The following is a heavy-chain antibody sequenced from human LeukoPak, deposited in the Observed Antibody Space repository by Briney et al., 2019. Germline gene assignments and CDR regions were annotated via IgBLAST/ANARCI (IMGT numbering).Heavy chain of an antibody. CDR2: VTPSSGWR. CDR1: GDTFNDYH. CDR3: ATIGVRGSHWDFAQ. J-gene: IGHJ4*02. D-gene: IGHD1-26*01. V-gene: IGHV1-2*02. Sequence: GASVRVSCKAVGDTFNDYHVHWVRQAPGLGAQGLEWMGWVTPSSGWRRYSQRFQGRVAMTSDTSSSTVYMELTRLTSDDTGIYFCATIGVRGSHWDFAQWGQGTLVTVSS.